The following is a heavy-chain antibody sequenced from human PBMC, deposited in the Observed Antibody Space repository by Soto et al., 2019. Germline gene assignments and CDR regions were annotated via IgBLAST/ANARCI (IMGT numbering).Heavy chain of an antibody. CDR2: IYWDDDK. J-gene: IGHJ4*02. D-gene: IGHD6-19*01. CDR3: AHSVVAGLGYYFDY. V-gene: IGHV2-5*02. CDR1: GFSLSSTRVA. Sequence: QITLKESGPTLVKPTQTLTLTCTFSGFSLSSTRVAVGWIRQPPGKALEWLALIYWDDDKRYSPFLKSRLTIXXXTXXNQVFLTMTNMDPVDTATYYCAHSVVAGLGYYFDYWGQGTLVTVSS.